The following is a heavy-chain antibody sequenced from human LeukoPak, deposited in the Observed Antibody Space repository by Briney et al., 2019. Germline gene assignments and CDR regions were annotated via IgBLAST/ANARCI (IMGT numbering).Heavy chain of an antibody. CDR2: INHSGST. D-gene: IGHD1-26*01. V-gene: IGHV4-34*01. CDR3: ASRSGLTYCYYYMDV. J-gene: IGHJ6*03. Sequence: SETLSLTCAVYGGSFSGYYWSWIRQPPGKGLEWIGEINHSGSTNYNPSLKSRVTISVDTSKNQFSLKLSSVTAADTAVYYCASRSGLTYCYYYMDVWGKGTTVTVSS. CDR1: GGSFSGYY.